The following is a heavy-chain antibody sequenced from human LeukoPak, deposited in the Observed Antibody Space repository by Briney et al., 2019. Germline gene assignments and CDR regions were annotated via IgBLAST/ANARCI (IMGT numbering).Heavy chain of an antibody. J-gene: IGHJ6*04. Sequence: PGGSLRLSCTASGFSFSSYSMSWVRQPPGKGLEWISAINDDVTYYRDSVKGRFTVSRDNSRNTLYLQMTSLRAEDTAVYYCARVNFAAAAMDVWGKGTTVTVSS. CDR2: INDDVT. CDR1: GFSFSSYS. CDR3: ARVNFAAAAMDV. V-gene: IGHV3-23*01. D-gene: IGHD6-13*01.